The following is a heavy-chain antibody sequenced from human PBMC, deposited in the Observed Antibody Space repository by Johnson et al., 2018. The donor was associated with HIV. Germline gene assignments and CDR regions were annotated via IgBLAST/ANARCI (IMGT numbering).Heavy chain of an antibody. Sequence: VQVVESGGGLIQPGGSLRLSCAASGFTFSNAWMSWVRQAPGKGLEWVGRIKSKTDGGTTDYAAPVKGRFTISRDDSKNTLYLQMNSLKTEDTAVYYCARDGEHGLREAFDIWGQGTMVTVSS. J-gene: IGHJ3*02. V-gene: IGHV3-15*01. D-gene: IGHD4-17*01. CDR2: IKSKTDGGTT. CDR1: GFTFSNAW. CDR3: ARDGEHGLREAFDI.